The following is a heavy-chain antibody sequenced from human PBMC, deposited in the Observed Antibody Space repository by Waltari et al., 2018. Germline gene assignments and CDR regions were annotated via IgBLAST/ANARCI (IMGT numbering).Heavy chain of an antibody. CDR1: GGSISSYY. D-gene: IGHD3-22*01. V-gene: IGHV4-59*01. CDR3: ARIDSRRGLLYYGMDV. CDR2: IYYSGST. J-gene: IGHJ6*02. Sequence: QVQLQESGPGLVKPSETLSLTCPVSGGSISSYYWSWIRPPPGKGLEWIGYIYYSGSTNYNPSLKSRVTISVDTSKNQFSLKLSSVTAADTAVYYCARIDSRRGLLYYGMDVWGQGTTVTVSS.